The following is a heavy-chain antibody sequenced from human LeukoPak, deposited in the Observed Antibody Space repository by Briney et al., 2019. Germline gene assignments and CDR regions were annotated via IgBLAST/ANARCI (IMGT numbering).Heavy chain of an antibody. D-gene: IGHD2-15*01. CDR2: INPSGGST. CDR1: GYTFTSYY. J-gene: IGHJ6*02. CDR3: ARGRDILVVPEGRIMDV. Sequence: ASVKVSCKASGYTFTSYYIHWVRQAPGQGLEWMGIINPSGGSTSYAQKFQGRVTMTRDTSTNTVYMELSSLRSEDTAVYYCARGRDILVVPEGRIMDVWGQGTTVTVSS. V-gene: IGHV1-46*01.